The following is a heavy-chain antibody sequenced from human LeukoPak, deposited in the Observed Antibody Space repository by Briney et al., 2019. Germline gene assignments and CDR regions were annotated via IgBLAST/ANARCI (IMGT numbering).Heavy chain of an antibody. CDR2: INWNGGST. CDR3: ARGNYYDSSGYYSFDY. D-gene: IGHD3-22*01. Sequence: GGPLRLSCAASGFTFDDYGMSWVRQAPGKGLEWVSGINWNGGSTGYADSVKGRFTISRDNAKNSLYLQMNSLRAEDTALYYCARGNYYDSSGYYSFDYWGQGTLVTVSS. J-gene: IGHJ4*02. V-gene: IGHV3-20*04. CDR1: GFTFDDYG.